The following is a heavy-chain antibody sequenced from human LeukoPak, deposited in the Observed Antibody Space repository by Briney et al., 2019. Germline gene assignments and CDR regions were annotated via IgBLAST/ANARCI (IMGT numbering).Heavy chain of an antibody. V-gene: IGHV4-59*12. CDR1: GGSISSYY. Sequence: SETLSLTCTVSGGSISSYYWSWIRQPPGKGLEWIGYIYYSGSTNYNPSLKSRVTMSVDTSKNQFSLKLSSVTAADTAVYYCAREKIAAAGTEGWFDPWGQGTLVTVSS. J-gene: IGHJ5*02. D-gene: IGHD6-13*01. CDR2: IYYSGST. CDR3: AREKIAAAGTEGWFDP.